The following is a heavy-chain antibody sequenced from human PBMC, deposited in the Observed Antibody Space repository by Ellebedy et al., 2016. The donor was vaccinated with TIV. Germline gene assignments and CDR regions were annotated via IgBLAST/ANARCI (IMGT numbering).Heavy chain of an antibody. D-gene: IGHD2-2*01. CDR2: ISNDGSNK. CDR1: GITFSTYA. Sequence: GESLKISXGASGITFSTYAMHWVRQAPGKGLEWVAIISNDGSNKDNADSVKGRFTISRDNSNNMLYLQMNSLRPEDTAIYYCARGGDCSSTSCFRPFDYWGQGTLVTVSS. CDR3: ARGGDCSSTSCFRPFDY. V-gene: IGHV3-30*04. J-gene: IGHJ4*02.